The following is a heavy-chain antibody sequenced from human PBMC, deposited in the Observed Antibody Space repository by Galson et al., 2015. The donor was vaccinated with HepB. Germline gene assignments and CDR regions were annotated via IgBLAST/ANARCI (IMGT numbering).Heavy chain of an antibody. CDR2: INAGNGNT. V-gene: IGHV1-3*01. CDR1: GYTFTTYA. CDR3: ARGAVWGGDYIGYYYYMAV. Sequence: SVKVSCKASGYTFTTYAMHWVRQAPGQRLEWMGWINAGNGNTKYSRKFQGRVTITRDTFASTAYMELSSLRSEDTALYYCARGAVWGGDYIGYYYYMAVWGKGTPVTVSS. D-gene: IGHD3-16*01. J-gene: IGHJ6*03.